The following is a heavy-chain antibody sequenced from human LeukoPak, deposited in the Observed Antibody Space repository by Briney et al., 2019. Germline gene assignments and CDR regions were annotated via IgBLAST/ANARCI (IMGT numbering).Heavy chain of an antibody. CDR3: TRAIALAESY. J-gene: IGHJ4*02. Sequence: GGSLRLSCAASGFTFSSYAMSWVRQAPGKGLEWVSAISGSGGSTYYADSVKGRFTISRDNAKNSLYLQMNSLRAEDTAVYYCTRAIALAESYWGQGTLVTVSS. CDR2: ISGSGGST. D-gene: IGHD6-19*01. CDR1: GFTFSSYA. V-gene: IGHV3-23*01.